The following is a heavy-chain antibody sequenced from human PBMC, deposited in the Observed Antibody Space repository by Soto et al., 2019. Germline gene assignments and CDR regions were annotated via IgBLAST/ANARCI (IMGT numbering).Heavy chain of an antibody. CDR3: ASRSATVLSLTY. CDR1: GFTFSDYG. Sequence: GGSLRLSCAASGFTFSDYGMHWVRQAPGKGLEWVAVIWYDGNNKYYTDSVEGRFTISRDNSKNTLYLQMNSLRAEDTAVYYCASRSATVLSLTYWGPGTQVTVSS. V-gene: IGHV3-33*01. J-gene: IGHJ4*02. CDR2: IWYDGNNK. D-gene: IGHD2-8*01.